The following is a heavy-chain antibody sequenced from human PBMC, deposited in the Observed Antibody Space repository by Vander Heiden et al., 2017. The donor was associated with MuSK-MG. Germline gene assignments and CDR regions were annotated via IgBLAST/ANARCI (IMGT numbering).Heavy chain of an antibody. CDR3: TKEGDVRVSTRTDY. Sequence: QVQLVESGGGVVQPGGSLRPSCAASGFTFSDYGMHWVRQAPGKGLEWVAVVSFNGHVQYYADSVKGRFSISRDNSQNTLYLQMNSLITDDTAVYYCTKEGDVRVSTRTDYWGQGTLVTVSS. J-gene: IGHJ4*02. CDR1: GFTFSDYG. CDR2: VSFNGHVQ. V-gene: IGHV3-30*18. D-gene: IGHD3-16*01.